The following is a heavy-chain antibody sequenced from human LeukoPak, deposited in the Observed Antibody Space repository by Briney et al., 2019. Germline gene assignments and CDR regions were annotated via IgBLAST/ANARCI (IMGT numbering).Heavy chain of an antibody. J-gene: IGHJ5*02. D-gene: IGHD3-10*01. Sequence: SETLSLTCAVSGGSISSSNWWSWVRQPPGKGLEWIGEINHSGSTNYNPSLESRVTISVDTSKNQFSLKMNSVTAADRALYYCARRQYYRYPRWFDPWGQGTLVTVSS. CDR3: ARRQYYRYPRWFDP. CDR1: GGSISSSNW. V-gene: IGHV4-4*02. CDR2: INHSGST.